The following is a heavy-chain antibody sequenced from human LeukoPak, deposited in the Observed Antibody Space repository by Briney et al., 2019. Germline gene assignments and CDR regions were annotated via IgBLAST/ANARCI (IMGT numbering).Heavy chain of an antibody. Sequence: GGTLRLSCAASGFTFSSYAMSWVRQAPGKGLEWVSAISGSGGSTYYADSVKGRFTISRDNSKNTLYLQMNSLRAEDTAVYYCAKGVRQWLVRYYYYYYMDVWGKGTTVTVSS. D-gene: IGHD6-19*01. CDR1: GFTFSSYA. CDR2: ISGSGGST. J-gene: IGHJ6*03. CDR3: AKGVRQWLVRYYYYYYMDV. V-gene: IGHV3-23*01.